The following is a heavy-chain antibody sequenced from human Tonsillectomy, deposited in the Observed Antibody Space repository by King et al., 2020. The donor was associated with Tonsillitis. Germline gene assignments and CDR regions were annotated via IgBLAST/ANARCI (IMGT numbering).Heavy chain of an antibody. D-gene: IGHD2-15*01. CDR3: ARVRDGNYYYYYGMDV. J-gene: IGHJ6*02. CDR2: ISYDGSDK. Sequence: HVQLVESGGGVVQPGRSLRLSCAASGFTFSSYAMHWVRQAPGKGLEWVAVISYDGSDKYYADSVKGRFTISRDNSKNTLYLQMNSLRAEDTTVYYCARVRDGNYYYYYGMDVWGQGTTVTVSS. V-gene: IGHV3-30-3*01. CDR1: GFTFSSYA.